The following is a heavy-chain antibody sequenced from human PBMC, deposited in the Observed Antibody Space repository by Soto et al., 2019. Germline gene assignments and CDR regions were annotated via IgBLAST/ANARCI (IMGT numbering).Heavy chain of an antibody. Sequence: QLQLQESGPGLVKPSETLSLTCTVPGGSISSSSYYWGWIRQPPGKGLEWIGSIYYSGSTYYNPSLKSRVTISVDTSKNQFSLKLSSVTAADTAVYYCARHLRYCSGGSCYPLYMDVWGKGTTVTVSS. D-gene: IGHD2-15*01. J-gene: IGHJ6*03. CDR1: GGSISSSSYY. CDR2: IYYSGST. CDR3: ARHLRYCSGGSCYPLYMDV. V-gene: IGHV4-39*01.